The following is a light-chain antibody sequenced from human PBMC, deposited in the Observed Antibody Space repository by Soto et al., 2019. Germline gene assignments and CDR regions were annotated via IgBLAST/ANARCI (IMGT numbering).Light chain of an antibody. CDR1: SSNVGSNA. Sequence: QSVLTQPPSASESPGQRVTISCSGSSSNVGSNAVNWYQQLPGTAPTLLIYSNNERLSGVPDRFSGSKSGTPASLAISGLQSEDEADYYCATWDDSLNGYVFGTGTKATVL. CDR3: ATWDDSLNGYV. CDR2: SNN. V-gene: IGLV1-44*01. J-gene: IGLJ1*01.